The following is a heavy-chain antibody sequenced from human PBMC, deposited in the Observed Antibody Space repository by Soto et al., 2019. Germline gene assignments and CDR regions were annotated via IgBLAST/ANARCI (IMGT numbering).Heavy chain of an antibody. D-gene: IGHD1-26*01. CDR2: IYSGGST. V-gene: IGHV3-53*04. CDR1: GFTVSSNY. J-gene: IGHJ4*02. Sequence: GGSLRLSCVASGFTVSSNYMSWVRQAPGKGLEWVSVIYSGGSTYYADSVKGRFTISRHNSKNKLYLQMNSLRAEDTAVYYCARARLYAGATTYYFDYWGQGTLVTVSS. CDR3: ARARLYAGATTYYFDY.